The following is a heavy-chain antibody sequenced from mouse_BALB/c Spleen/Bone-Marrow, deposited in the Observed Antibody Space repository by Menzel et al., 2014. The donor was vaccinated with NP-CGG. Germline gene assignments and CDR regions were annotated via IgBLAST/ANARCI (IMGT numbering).Heavy chain of an antibody. CDR3: TFLVKEDFAY. V-gene: IGHV1-5*01. CDR1: GYSFTSYW. CDR2: FYPGNSDT. J-gene: IGHJ3*01. Sequence: EVKLVESGTVLARPGASVKMSCKASGYSFTSYWIHWVKQRPGQGLEWIGAFYPGNSDTTYNQKFKGRAKLTAVTSASTAYMELSSLTNEDSAVYYCTFLVKEDFAYWGQGTLVTVSA. D-gene: IGHD2-10*02.